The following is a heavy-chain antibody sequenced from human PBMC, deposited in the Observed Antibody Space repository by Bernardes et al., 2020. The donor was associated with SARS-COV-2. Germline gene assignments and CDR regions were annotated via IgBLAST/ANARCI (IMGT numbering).Heavy chain of an antibody. CDR1: GGSISSSSYY. J-gene: IGHJ5*02. CDR3: ARHGCSSTSCYWLKWFDP. D-gene: IGHD2-2*01. V-gene: IGHV4-39*01. Sequence: SETLSLTCTVSGGSISSSSYYWGWIRQPPGKGLEWIGRIYYSGSTYYNPSLKSRVTISVDTSKNQFSLKLSSVTAADTAVYYCARHGCSSTSCYWLKWFDPWGQGTLVTVSS. CDR2: IYYSGST.